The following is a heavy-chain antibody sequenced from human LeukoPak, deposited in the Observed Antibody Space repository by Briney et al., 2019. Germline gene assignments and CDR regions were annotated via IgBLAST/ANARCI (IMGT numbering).Heavy chain of an antibody. V-gene: IGHV4-4*07. CDR2: IYTSGST. J-gene: IGHJ3*02. CDR1: GGSISSYY. D-gene: IGHD1-26*01. CDR3: ARDRGSFVGAIGRNAFDI. Sequence: PSETLSLTCTVSGGSISSYYWSWIRQPAGKGLEWIGRIYTSGSTNYNPSLKSRVTMSVDTSKNPFSLKLSPVTAADTAGDYCARDRGSFVGAIGRNAFDIWGQGTMVTVSS.